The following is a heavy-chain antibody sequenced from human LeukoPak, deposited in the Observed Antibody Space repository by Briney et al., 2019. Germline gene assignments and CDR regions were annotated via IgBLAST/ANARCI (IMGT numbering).Heavy chain of an antibody. V-gene: IGHV3-23*01. Sequence: PGGSLRLSCAASGFTFSSYAMSWVHQAPGKGLEWVSSISGSGASTYHADSVKGRFTISRDNSKNTLHLQMNSLRAEDTAVYYCAKSPAYYYDSSSYTRLDYWGQGTLVTVSS. D-gene: IGHD3-22*01. CDR3: AKSPAYYYDSSSYTRLDY. J-gene: IGHJ4*02. CDR2: ISGSGAST. CDR1: GFTFSSYA.